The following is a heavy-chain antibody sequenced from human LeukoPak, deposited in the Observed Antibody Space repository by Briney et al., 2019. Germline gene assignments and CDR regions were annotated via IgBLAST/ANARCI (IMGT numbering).Heavy chain of an antibody. D-gene: IGHD5-24*01. J-gene: IGHJ6*03. CDR2: INPSGGST. Sequence: ASVKVSCKASGYTFTSYYMHWVRQAPGQGLEWMGIINPSGGSTSYAQKFQGRVTMTRDMSTSTVYMELSSLRSEDTAVYYCARGAMATQEDYYYYYMDVWGKGTTVTVSS. CDR3: ARGAMATQEDYYYYYMDV. CDR1: GYTFTSYY. V-gene: IGHV1-46*01.